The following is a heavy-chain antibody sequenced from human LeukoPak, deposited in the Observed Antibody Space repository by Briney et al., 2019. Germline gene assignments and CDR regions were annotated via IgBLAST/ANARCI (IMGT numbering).Heavy chain of an antibody. CDR2: ISYDGSNK. D-gene: IGHD3-3*01. V-gene: IGHV3-30*07. CDR1: GFTFSSYA. CDR3: AKDWSDTGNYWHEGY. J-gene: IGHJ4*02. Sequence: GGSLRLSCAASGFTFSSYAMHWVRQAPGKGLEWVAVISYDGSNKYYADSVKGRFTISRDNSKNTLYLQMNSLRAEDTAVYHCAKDWSDTGNYWHEGYWGQRILVTVSS.